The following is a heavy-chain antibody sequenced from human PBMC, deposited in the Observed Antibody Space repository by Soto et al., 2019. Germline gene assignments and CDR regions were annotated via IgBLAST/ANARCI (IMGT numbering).Heavy chain of an antibody. CDR1: GFTFSSYG. V-gene: IGHV3-33*01. CDR2: IWDDGSNK. J-gene: IGHJ3*02. D-gene: IGHD3-3*01. CDR3: ATRVKITIFGVVIRDAFDI. Sequence: PGGSLRLSCAASGFTFSSYGMHWGRQAPGKGLGWVAVIWDDGSNKYYADSVKGRFTISRDNSKNTLYLQMNSLRAEDTAVYYCATRVKITIFGVVIRDAFDIWGQGTMVTVSS.